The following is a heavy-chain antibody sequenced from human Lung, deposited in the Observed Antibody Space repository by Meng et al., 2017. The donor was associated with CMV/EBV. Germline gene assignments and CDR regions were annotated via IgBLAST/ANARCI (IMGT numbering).Heavy chain of an antibody. D-gene: IGHD1-26*01. Sequence: QAPLVQSGGEVKKPGAAVKVSCKASGYTFTNYGITWVRQGPGQGLEWMGWINAYNGDTNYAQTLQGRVTMTTDTSTSTAYMELRSLRSDDTAVYYCARVEVGITSGDYWGQGTLVTVSS. J-gene: IGHJ4*02. CDR2: INAYNGDT. CDR1: GYTFTNYG. CDR3: ARVEVGITSGDY. V-gene: IGHV1-18*01.